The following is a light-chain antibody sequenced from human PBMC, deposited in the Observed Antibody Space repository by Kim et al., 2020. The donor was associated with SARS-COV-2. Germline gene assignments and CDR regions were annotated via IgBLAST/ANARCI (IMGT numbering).Light chain of an antibody. CDR3: HQYSSSPDT. V-gene: IGKV3-20*01. Sequence: EIVLTQSPGTLSLSPGERATLSCRASQSVTSSYLAWYQQKPGQAPRLLIYGASSRATGIPARFSGSGSGTDFTLTITRLEPEYFAVYYCHQYSSSPDTFGQGTKLEI. CDR2: GAS. CDR1: QSVTSSY. J-gene: IGKJ2*01.